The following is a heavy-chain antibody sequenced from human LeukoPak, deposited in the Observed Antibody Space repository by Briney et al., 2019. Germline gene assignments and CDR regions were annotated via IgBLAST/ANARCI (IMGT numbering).Heavy chain of an antibody. CDR3: AKDGPYHDILTGYRRTSAYYFDY. CDR1: GFTFSNYG. V-gene: IGHV3-30*02. Sequence: GGSLRLSCAASGFTFSNYGMHWVRQAPGKGLEWVAFIRYDETYKYYGDSVKGRFTISRDKSKNTLNLQMNSLGAEDTAVYYCAKDGPYHDILTGYRRTSAYYFDYWGQGTLVTVSS. J-gene: IGHJ4*02. D-gene: IGHD3-9*01. CDR2: IRYDETYK.